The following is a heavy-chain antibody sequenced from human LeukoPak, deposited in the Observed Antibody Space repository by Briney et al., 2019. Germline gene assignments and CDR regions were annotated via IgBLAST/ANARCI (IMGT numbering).Heavy chain of an antibody. V-gene: IGHV3-66*01. J-gene: IGHJ4*02. Sequence: GSLRLSCAASGFTVSSNYMSWVRQAPGKGLEWVSVIYSGGSTYYADSVKGRFTISRDNSKNTLYLQMNSLRAEDTAVYYCARENYYDSSGFDYWGQGTLVTVSS. CDR3: ARENYYDSSGFDY. CDR1: GFTVSSNY. D-gene: IGHD3-22*01. CDR2: IYSGGST.